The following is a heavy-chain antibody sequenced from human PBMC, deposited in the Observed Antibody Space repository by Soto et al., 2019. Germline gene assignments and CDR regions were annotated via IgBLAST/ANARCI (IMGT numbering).Heavy chain of an antibody. J-gene: IGHJ4*02. CDR2: IKKDGSET. V-gene: IGHV3-7*04. CDR3: AGGAGWLIDY. Sequence: EVQLVESGGALVQPGESLRLSCTASGFAFNNYWMNWVRQAPGKGLEWVAIIKKDGSETYYVDSVKGRFTISRDNAKNSIYLQMSSLRDEDTAVYYCAGGAGWLIDYWGQGTLVTVSP. D-gene: IGHD6-19*01. CDR1: GFAFNNYW.